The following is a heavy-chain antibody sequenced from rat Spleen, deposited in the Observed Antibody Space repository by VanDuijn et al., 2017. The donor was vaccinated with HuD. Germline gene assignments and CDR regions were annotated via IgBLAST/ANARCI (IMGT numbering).Heavy chain of an antibody. J-gene: IGHJ3*01. CDR2: ISYDGHTT. V-gene: IGHV5-20*01. Sequence: EVQLVESGGGLVQPGRSMKLSCAASGFTFSNYGLAWVRQAPKKGLEWVAYISYDGHTTYYRDSLKGRFTISRDNAKSTLYLQMDSLRSEDTATYYCTTRPYYSSLNWFPYWGQGTLVTVSS. CDR3: TTRPYYSSLNWFPY. D-gene: IGHD1-2*01. CDR1: GFTFSNYG.